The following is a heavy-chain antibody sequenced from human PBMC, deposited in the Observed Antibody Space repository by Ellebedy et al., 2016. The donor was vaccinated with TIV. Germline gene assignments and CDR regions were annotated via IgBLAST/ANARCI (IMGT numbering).Heavy chain of an antibody. CDR3: ARGSGSYYGSGSYYNLGWFDP. Sequence: ASVKVSXXASGYTFTSYDINWVRQATGQGLEWMGWMNPNSGNTGYAQKFQGRVTMTRNTSISTAYMELSSLRSEDTAVYYCARGSGSYYGSGSYYNLGWFDPWGQGTLVTVSS. CDR1: GYTFTSYD. CDR2: MNPNSGNT. J-gene: IGHJ5*02. V-gene: IGHV1-8*01. D-gene: IGHD3-10*01.